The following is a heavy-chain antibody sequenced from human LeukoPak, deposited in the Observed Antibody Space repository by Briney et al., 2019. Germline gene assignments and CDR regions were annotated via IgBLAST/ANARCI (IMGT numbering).Heavy chain of an antibody. CDR1: GYIFTGYY. CDR3: AKGVVPAATSLYYGMDV. V-gene: IGHV1-2*02. J-gene: IGHJ6*02. Sequence: ASVKVSCKASGYIFTGYYMHWVRQAPGQGLEWMGWINPNSGGTNYAQKFQGRVTMTRDTSISTAYMELSRLRSDDTAVYYCAKGVVPAATSLYYGMDVWGQGTTVTVSS. D-gene: IGHD2-2*01. CDR2: INPNSGGT.